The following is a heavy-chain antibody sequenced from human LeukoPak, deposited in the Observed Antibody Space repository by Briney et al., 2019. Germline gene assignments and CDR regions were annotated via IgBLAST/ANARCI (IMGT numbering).Heavy chain of an antibody. D-gene: IGHD4-17*01. V-gene: IGHV3-30*02. CDR2: IRYDGSNT. J-gene: IGHJ4*02. CDR1: GFTFNNYG. CDR3: AKDIDYGDYVVS. Sequence: GGSLRLSCAASGFTFNNYGMHWVRQAPGKGLEWLAFIRYDGSNTYYADSVKGRFTVPRDNSKNTLYLQMNSLRAEDTAVYYCAKDIDYGDYVVSWGQGTLVTVSS.